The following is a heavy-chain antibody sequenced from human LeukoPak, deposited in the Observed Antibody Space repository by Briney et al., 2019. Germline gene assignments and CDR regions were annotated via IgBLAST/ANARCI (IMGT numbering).Heavy chain of an antibody. D-gene: IGHD3-10*01. J-gene: IGHJ4*02. Sequence: SETLSLTCAVSGGSFSGYYWRWIRQPPGKGLEWIGEINHSGSTNYNPSLKSRVTISVDTSKNQFSLKLSSVTAADTAVYYCARGGYYGSGSYYSVGDYWGQGTLVTVSS. CDR3: ARGGYYGSGSYYSVGDY. CDR2: INHSGST. CDR1: GGSFSGYY. V-gene: IGHV4-34*01.